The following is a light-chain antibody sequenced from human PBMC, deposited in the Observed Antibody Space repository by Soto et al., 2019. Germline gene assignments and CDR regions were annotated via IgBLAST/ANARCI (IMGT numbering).Light chain of an antibody. V-gene: IGKV4-1*01. J-gene: IGKJ4*01. CDR3: QQYDSTPLT. Sequence: DIVMTQSPDSLAVSLCERVTINCKSSQSVLYSSNNKNYLAWYQQKPGQPPKLLIYWASTRESGVPDRFSGSGSGTDFPLTISSLQAEDVAVYYCQQYDSTPLTFGGGTKVEIK. CDR2: WAS. CDR1: QSVLYSSNNKNY.